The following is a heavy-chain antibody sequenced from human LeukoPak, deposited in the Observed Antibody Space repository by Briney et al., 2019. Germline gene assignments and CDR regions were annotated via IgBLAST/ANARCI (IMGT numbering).Heavy chain of an antibody. CDR1: GYTLTELS. Sequence: ASVKVSCEVSGYTLTELSMHWVRHAPGKGLEWMGGFDPEDGETIYAQTFQGRVTMTEDTSTDTAYMEMSSVRSEDTAVFFCATGRYHGSGSYYNFRDYWGQGTVVTVPT. CDR2: FDPEDGET. CDR3: ATGRYHGSGSYYNFRDY. J-gene: IGHJ4*02. V-gene: IGHV1-24*01. D-gene: IGHD3-10*01.